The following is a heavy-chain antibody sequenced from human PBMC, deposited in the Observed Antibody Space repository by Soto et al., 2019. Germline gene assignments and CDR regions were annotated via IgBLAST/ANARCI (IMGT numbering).Heavy chain of an antibody. J-gene: IGHJ4*02. CDR2: ISGSGGST. CDR3: AKARSSGWYYFDY. D-gene: IGHD6-19*01. V-gene: IGHV3-23*01. Sequence: GGSLRLSCAASGFTFSSYAMSLVRQAPGKGLEWVSAISGSGGSTYYADSVKGRFTISRDNSKNTLYLQMNSLRAEDTAVYYCAKARSSGWYYFDYWGQGTLVTVSS. CDR1: GFTFSSYA.